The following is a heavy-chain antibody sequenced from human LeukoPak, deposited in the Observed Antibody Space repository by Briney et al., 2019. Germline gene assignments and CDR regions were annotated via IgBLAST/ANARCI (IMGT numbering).Heavy chain of an antibody. V-gene: IGHV3-23*01. CDR3: AKAHCSSTSCSRADN. CDR1: GFTFTRNA. Sequence: GGSLRLSCAASGFTFTRNAMAWVRQAPGKGPEWVSAIDGSGGTTFYADSVKGRVTISRVQSTNTVYLQMNSLRADDTAVYYCAKAHCSSTSCSRADNWGQGTLVTVSS. CDR2: IDGSGGTT. D-gene: IGHD2-2*01. J-gene: IGHJ4*02.